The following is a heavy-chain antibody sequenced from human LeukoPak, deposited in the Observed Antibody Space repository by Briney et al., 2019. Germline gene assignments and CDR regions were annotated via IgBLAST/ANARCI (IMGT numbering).Heavy chain of an antibody. CDR2: IYYSGST. J-gene: IGHJ5*02. Sequence: SETLSLTCTVSGGSISSGDYYWRWLRQPPGKGLEWIGYIYYSGSTYYNPSLKSRVTISVDTSKNQFSLKLSSVTAADTAVYYCARFPYYYDSSGYSTLNWFDPWGQGTLVTVSS. V-gene: IGHV4-30-4*08. CDR1: GGSISSGDYY. D-gene: IGHD3-22*01. CDR3: ARFPYYYDSSGYSTLNWFDP.